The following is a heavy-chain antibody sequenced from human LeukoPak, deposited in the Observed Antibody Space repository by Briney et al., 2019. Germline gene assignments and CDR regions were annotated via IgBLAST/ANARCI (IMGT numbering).Heavy chain of an antibody. CDR3: ARVQAYGDYVFDY. CDR1: GFTFSSYS. V-gene: IGHV3-48*01. J-gene: IGHJ4*02. D-gene: IGHD4-17*01. Sequence: GGSLRLSCAASGFTFSSYSMNWVRQAPGKGLEWVSYISSSSSTIYYADSVKGRFTISRDNAKNPLYLQMNSLRAEDTAVYYCARVQAYGDYVFDYWGQGTLVTVSS. CDR2: ISSSSSTI.